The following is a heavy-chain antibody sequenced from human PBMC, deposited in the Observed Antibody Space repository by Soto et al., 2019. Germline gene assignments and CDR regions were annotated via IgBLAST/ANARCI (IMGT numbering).Heavy chain of an antibody. V-gene: IGHV3-23*01. CDR1: GFIFSNYD. D-gene: IGHD2-15*01. CDR2: ISGSGGST. J-gene: IGHJ4*02. CDR3: ASRVVAARGFDH. Sequence: QSGGSLRLSCAASGFIFSNYDMSWVRQAPGKGLEWVSGISGSGGSTNYADSVKGRFTISRDNSKNTLYLQMNSLRGEDTAVYYCASRVVAARGFDHWGQGTLVTVSS.